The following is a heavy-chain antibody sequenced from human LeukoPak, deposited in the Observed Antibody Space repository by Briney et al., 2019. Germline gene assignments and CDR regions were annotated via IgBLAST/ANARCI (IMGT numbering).Heavy chain of an antibody. CDR1: GFTFSSYA. V-gene: IGHV3-23*01. J-gene: IGHJ4*02. CDR3: AKGHGLYYDSGGLDY. D-gene: IGHD3-22*01. Sequence: TGGSLRLSCAASGFTFSSYAMSWVRQAPGKGLEWVSYISSSGSTIYYADSVKGRFTISRDNSKNTLYLQMNSLRAEDTAVYHCAKGHGLYYDSGGLDYWGQGTLVTVSS. CDR2: ISSSGSTI.